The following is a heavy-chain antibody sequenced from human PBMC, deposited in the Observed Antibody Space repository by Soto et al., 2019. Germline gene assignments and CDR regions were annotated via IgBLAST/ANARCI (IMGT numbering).Heavy chain of an antibody. J-gene: IGHJ4*02. CDR1: GFTFSTSG. V-gene: IGHV3-33*01. CDR3: ARDISPDGGKGPDY. D-gene: IGHD2-15*01. CDR2: IWFDGSIK. Sequence: QVQLVESGGGVVQPGRSLRLSCAASGFTFSTSGMHWVRQAPGKGLEWVAVIWFDGSIKYFADSVKGRFTISRDNSKKALYLEMNSRRGEDTAVYYWARDISPDGGKGPDYWGQGTLVTVSS.